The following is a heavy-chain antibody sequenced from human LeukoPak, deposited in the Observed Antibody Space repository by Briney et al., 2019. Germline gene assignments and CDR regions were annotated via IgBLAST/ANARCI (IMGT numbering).Heavy chain of an antibody. CDR3: VKGLRYYDSSDTFDY. V-gene: IGHV3-64D*06. J-gene: IGHJ4*02. CDR2: ISSNGDST. CDR1: GFTFSSYA. Sequence: PGGSLRLSCSASGFTFSSYAMHWVRQAPGKGLEYVSAISSNGDSTYYADSVKGRFTISRDNSKNTLYLQMSSLRAEDTAVYYCVKGLRYYDSSDTFDYRGQGTLVTVSS. D-gene: IGHD3-22*01.